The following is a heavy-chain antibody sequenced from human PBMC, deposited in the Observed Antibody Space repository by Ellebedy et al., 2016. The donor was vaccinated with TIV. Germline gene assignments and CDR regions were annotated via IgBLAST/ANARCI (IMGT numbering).Heavy chain of an antibody. CDR2: IKSDGSIT. Sequence: GGSLRLXCAASGFYLSSYWMYWVRQVPGEGLVWVSRIKSDGSITMYADFVEGRFTISRDNSKTTLYLQMNSLRAEDTAVYYCARGGYYDSNGYFRVDYWGQGTLVTVSS. D-gene: IGHD3-22*01. J-gene: IGHJ4*02. CDR3: ARGGYYDSNGYFRVDY. CDR1: GFYLSSYW. V-gene: IGHV3-74*03.